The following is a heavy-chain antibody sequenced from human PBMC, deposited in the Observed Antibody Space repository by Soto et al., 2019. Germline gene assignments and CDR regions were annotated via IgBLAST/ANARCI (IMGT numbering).Heavy chain of an antibody. CDR3: GGGGGKRADY. CDR1: GYTFTSYD. D-gene: IGHD3-16*01. Sequence: QVQLVQSGAEVKKPGASVKVSCKASGYTFTSYDINWVRQATGQGLEWMGWMNPNSGNTGYAQKFQGRVTMTRNTSKSKAYMGLGSLRSEDRAVYFCGGGGGKRADYWGQGTLVTVSS. J-gene: IGHJ4*02. V-gene: IGHV1-8*01. CDR2: MNPNSGNT.